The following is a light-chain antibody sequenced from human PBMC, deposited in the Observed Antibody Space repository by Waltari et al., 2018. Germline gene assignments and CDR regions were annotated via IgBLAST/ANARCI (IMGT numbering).Light chain of an antibody. Sequence: EIVLTQSPGTLSLSPGERATLSCRASQLVSSSYLAWYQQKPGQRPRLLIYGASRRATGSPDRFRGRGSGTDFTLTISRLEPEDFAVYYCQQYGSSPFTFVQGTKLEIK. CDR3: QQYGSSPFT. J-gene: IGKJ2*01. CDR1: QLVSSSY. V-gene: IGKV3-20*01. CDR2: GAS.